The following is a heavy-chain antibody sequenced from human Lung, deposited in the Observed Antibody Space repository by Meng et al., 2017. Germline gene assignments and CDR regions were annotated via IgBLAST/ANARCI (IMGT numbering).Heavy chain of an antibody. CDR3: ARGPTTMAHDFDY. D-gene: IGHD4-11*01. J-gene: IGHJ4*02. Sequence: VEVKRRGAGLWKPSSSLSLLCFFSGGGVSDYGWSWIRRPPGKGRKWIGEINHSWSTNYNPSLESRATISVDTSQNNLSLMLCSVTAADSAVYYCARGPTTMAHDFDYWGQGTLVTVSS. V-gene: IGHV4-34*01. CDR2: INHSWST. CDR1: GGGVSDYG.